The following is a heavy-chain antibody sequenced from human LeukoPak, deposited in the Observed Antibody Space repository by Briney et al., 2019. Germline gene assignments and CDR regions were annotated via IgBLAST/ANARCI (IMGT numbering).Heavy chain of an antibody. CDR3: ARSPVRCTSTTCFGFYFDY. Sequence: KPSETLSLTCTVSGYSISSGYYWGWIRPPPGKGLEWIGIIYHSGSTYYNPSLKSRVTISVDTSKNQFSLKLSSVTAADTAVYYCARSPVRCTSTTCFGFYFDYWGQGTLVTVSS. CDR2: IYHSGST. J-gene: IGHJ4*02. V-gene: IGHV4-38-2*02. CDR1: GYSISSGYY. D-gene: IGHD2-2*01.